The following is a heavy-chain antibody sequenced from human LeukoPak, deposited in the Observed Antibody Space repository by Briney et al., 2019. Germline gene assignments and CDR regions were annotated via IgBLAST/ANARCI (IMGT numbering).Heavy chain of an antibody. CDR2: IYTSGST. D-gene: IGHD1-26*01. Sequence: PSQTLSLTCTVSGGSISSGSYYWRWIRQPAGKGLEWIGRIYTSGSTNYNPSLKSRVTISVDTSKNQFSLKLSSVTAADTAVYYCARERGSSPWYFDYWGQGTLDTVSS. J-gene: IGHJ4*02. CDR1: GGSISSGSYY. CDR3: ARERGSSPWYFDY. V-gene: IGHV4-61*02.